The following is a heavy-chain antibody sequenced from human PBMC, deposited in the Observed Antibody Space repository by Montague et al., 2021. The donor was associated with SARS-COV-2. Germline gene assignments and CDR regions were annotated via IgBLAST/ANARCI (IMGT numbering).Heavy chain of an antibody. CDR2: NSYSGTT. J-gene: IGHJ4*02. CDR1: GGSISSDYY. V-gene: IGHV4-39*07. CDR3: ARVLKHRDSRNCYSFFDH. Sequence: SETLSLTCTVAGGSISSDYYCAWLRHPPGKRLERIGRNSYSGTTYHTPSLKSRAAISVSTSQNEFFLELSSVTAAATAVYYCARVLKHRDSRNCYSFFDHWGQGTLVSVSS. D-gene: IGHD2-21*02.